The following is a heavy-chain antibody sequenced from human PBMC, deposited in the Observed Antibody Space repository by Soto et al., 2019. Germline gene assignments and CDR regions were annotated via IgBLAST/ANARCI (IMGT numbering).Heavy chain of an antibody. Sequence: QVQLVQSGAEVKKPGSSVKVSCKASGGTFSSYAISWVRQAPGQGLEWMGGIIPIFGKANYAQKCQGRVTFTADESTSTADMVVSTPRSEYAAVCYCARHVPAAGYYYGMDVWGQGTTVTVSS. CDR2: IIPIFGKA. J-gene: IGHJ6*02. V-gene: IGHV1-69*12. D-gene: IGHD2-2*01. CDR3: ARHVPAAGYYYGMDV. CDR1: GGTFSSYA.